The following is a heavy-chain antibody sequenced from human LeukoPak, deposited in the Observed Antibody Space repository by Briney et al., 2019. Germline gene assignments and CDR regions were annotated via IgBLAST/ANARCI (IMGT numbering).Heavy chain of an antibody. J-gene: IGHJ6*02. CDR2: IHPDGSDT. CDR1: GFIFSNFW. D-gene: IGHD3-9*01. V-gene: IGHV3-7*01. Sequence: GGSLRLSCEASGFIFSNFWMGWVRQAPGKGLEWMANIHPDGSDTTYVDSVKGRFTISRDNAKNSLYLQMNSLRAEDTAVYYCARRVLYYDILTGLNTYYGMDVWGQGTTVTVSS. CDR3: ARRVLYYDILTGLNTYYGMDV.